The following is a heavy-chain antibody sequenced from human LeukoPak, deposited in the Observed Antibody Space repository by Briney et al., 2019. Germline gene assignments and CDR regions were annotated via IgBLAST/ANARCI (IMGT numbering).Heavy chain of an antibody. CDR1: GFTFSSNS. CDR3: ARGKSDYSSSPSNFDY. J-gene: IGHJ4*02. CDR2: ISSRSSYI. D-gene: IGHD6-6*01. V-gene: IGHV3-21*01. Sequence: GGSLRLSCAASGFTFSSNSMSWVRQAPGKGLEWGSFISSRSSYIYYADSVKGRFTISRDNAKNSLYPQVNSLRAEDTAVYYCARGKSDYSSSPSNFDYWGQGTLVTVSS.